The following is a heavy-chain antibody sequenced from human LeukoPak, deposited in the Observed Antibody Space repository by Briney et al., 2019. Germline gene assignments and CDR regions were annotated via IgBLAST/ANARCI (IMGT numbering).Heavy chain of an antibody. V-gene: IGHV3-23*01. D-gene: IGHD2-15*01. Sequence: EGSLRLSCAASGFTFSNHAMSWVRQAPGKGLQWVAVISGGGRTTEYEDFVKGRFTISRDNSKNTLSLQMNSLTVEDTAIYFCAKNVVVKRYIDFWGQGTLVTVSS. J-gene: IGHJ4*02. CDR3: AKNVVVKRYIDF. CDR2: ISGGGRTT. CDR1: GFTFSNHA.